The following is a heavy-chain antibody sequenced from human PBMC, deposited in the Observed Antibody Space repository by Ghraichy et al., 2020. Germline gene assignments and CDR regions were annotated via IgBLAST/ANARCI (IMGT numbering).Heavy chain of an antibody. CDR2: INHSGST. D-gene: IGHD3-22*01. CDR1: GGSFSGYY. V-gene: IGHV4-34*01. J-gene: IGHJ4*02. CDR3: ARGVKGYYDSSGYYGRRYFDY. Sequence: SETLSLTCAVYGGSFSGYYWSWIRQPPGKGLEWIGEINHSGSTNYNPSLKSRVTISVDTSKNQFSLKLSSVTAADTAVYYCARGVKGYYDSSGYYGRRYFDYWGQGTLVTVSS.